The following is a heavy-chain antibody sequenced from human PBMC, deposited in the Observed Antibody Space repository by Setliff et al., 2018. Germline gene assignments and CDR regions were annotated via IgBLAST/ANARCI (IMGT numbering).Heavy chain of an antibody. CDR1: GFTFSTYE. V-gene: IGHV3-48*01. J-gene: IGHJ4*02. CDR2: ISSSSSTI. Sequence: HPGGSLRLSCAASGFTFSTYEMNWVRQAPGKGLEWVSYISSSSSTIYYADSVKGRFTISRDNAKNSLYLQMNSLRAEDTAVYYCARVYDFWSGYYVDYWGQGTLVTVSS. D-gene: IGHD3-3*01. CDR3: ARVYDFWSGYYVDY.